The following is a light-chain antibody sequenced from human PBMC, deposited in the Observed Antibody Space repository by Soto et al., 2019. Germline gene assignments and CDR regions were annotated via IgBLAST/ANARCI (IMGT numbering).Light chain of an antibody. V-gene: IGLV4-69*01. CDR2: INSDGSL. Sequence: QLVLTQSPSASASLGASVTLTCTLSSGHRSYGIAWHQQQPEKGPRYLMHINSDGSLTKGDGIPDRFSGSSSGAERYLTISSLQSEDEADYYCQTWGTGIQWVFGGGTKLTVL. J-gene: IGLJ3*02. CDR1: SGHRSYG. CDR3: QTWGTGIQWV.